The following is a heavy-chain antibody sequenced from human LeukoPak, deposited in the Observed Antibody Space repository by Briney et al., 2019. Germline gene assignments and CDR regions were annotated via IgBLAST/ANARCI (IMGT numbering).Heavy chain of an antibody. CDR1: GYSFTNYW. Sequence: GESLKISCKGSGYSFTNYWIGWVRQMPGKGLEWMGIIYPGDSDTRYSPSFQGQVTISADKSISTAYLQWSSLKASDTAMYYCARCTGSYYPYYYYYMDVWGKGTTVTVPS. V-gene: IGHV5-51*01. J-gene: IGHJ6*03. CDR2: IYPGDSDT. CDR3: ARCTGSYYPYYYYYMDV. D-gene: IGHD3-10*01.